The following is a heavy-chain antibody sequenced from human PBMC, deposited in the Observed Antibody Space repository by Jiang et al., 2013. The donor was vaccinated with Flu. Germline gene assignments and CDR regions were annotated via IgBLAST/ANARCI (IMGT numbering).Heavy chain of an antibody. Sequence: GSGLVKPSETLSLTCTVSGGSISSSSYYWGWIRQPPGKGLEWIGSIYYSGSTYYNPSLKSRVTISVDTSKNQFSLKLSSVTAADTAVYYCAATVPAAISGPPLNWGQGTLVTVSS. V-gene: IGHV4-39*01. CDR2: IYYSGST. J-gene: IGHJ4*02. CDR1: GGSISSSSYY. D-gene: IGHD2-2*01. CDR3: AATVPAAISGPPLN.